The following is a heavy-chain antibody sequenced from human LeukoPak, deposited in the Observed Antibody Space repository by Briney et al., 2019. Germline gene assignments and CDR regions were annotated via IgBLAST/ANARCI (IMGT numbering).Heavy chain of an antibody. J-gene: IGHJ6*03. CDR2: IYYSGST. V-gene: IGHV4-61*05. CDR3: ARFLPSTVSLRYYYYYMDV. D-gene: IGHD4-17*01. CDR1: GGSISSSSYY. Sequence: KPSDTLSLTCTVSGGSISSSSYYWGWIRQPPGKGLEWIGYIYYSGSTNYNPSLKSRVTISVDTSKNQFSLKLSSVTAADTAVYYCARFLPSTVSLRYYYYYMDVWGKGTTVTVSS.